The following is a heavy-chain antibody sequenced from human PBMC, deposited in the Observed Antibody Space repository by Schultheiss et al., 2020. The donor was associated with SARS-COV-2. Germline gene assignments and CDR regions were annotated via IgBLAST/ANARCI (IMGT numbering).Heavy chain of an antibody. D-gene: IGHD1-7*01. Sequence: GSLRLSCTVSGGSISSYYWSWIRQPPGKGLEWIGYIYHSGSTYYNPSLKSRVTISVDTSKNQFSLKLSSVTAADTAVYYCAREGVGYNWNYGYNWFDPWGQGTLVTVSS. CDR2: IYHSGST. CDR1: GGSISSYY. J-gene: IGHJ5*02. CDR3: AREGVGYNWNYGYNWFDP. V-gene: IGHV4-59*12.